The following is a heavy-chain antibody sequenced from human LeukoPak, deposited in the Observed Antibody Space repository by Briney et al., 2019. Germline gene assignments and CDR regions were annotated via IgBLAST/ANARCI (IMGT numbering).Heavy chain of an antibody. CDR2: IHTSGST. J-gene: IGHJ2*01. D-gene: IGHD6-13*01. Sequence: SETLSLTCTVSGGSISSGSYYWSWLRQPAGTGLEWIGRIHTSGSTNYNPSLKSRVTMSVDTSKKQFSLKLSSVTAADTAVYYCARLTSSWYQDWYFDLWGRGTLVTVSS. CDR3: ARLTSSWYQDWYFDL. CDR1: GGSISSGSYY. V-gene: IGHV4-61*02.